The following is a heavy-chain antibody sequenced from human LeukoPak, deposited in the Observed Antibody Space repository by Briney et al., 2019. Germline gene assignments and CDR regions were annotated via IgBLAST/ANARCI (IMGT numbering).Heavy chain of an antibody. V-gene: IGHV4-30-2*01. Sequence: SQTLSLTCAVSGGSISSGGYSWSWIRQPPGKGLEWIGYIYHSGSTYYNPSLKSRVTISIDRSKNQFSLKLSSVTAADTAVYYYARFSPYYYDSSGYLPDAFDIWGQGTMVTVSS. D-gene: IGHD3-22*01. CDR1: GGSISSGGYS. CDR3: ARFSPYYYDSSGYLPDAFDI. J-gene: IGHJ3*02. CDR2: IYHSGST.